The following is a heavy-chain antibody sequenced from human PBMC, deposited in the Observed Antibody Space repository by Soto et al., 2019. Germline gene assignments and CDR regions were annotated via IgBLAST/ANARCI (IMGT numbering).Heavy chain of an antibody. D-gene: IGHD6-6*01. CDR3: ARDTPIAAREGGFDP. V-gene: IGHV1-18*04. Sequence: ASVKVSCKASGYTFTSYGISWVRQAPGQGLEWMGWISAYNGNTNYAQKLQGRVTMTTDTSTSTAYMELRSLRSDDTAVYYCARDTPIAAREGGFDPWGQGTLVTVSS. CDR1: GYTFTSYG. J-gene: IGHJ5*01. CDR2: ISAYNGNT.